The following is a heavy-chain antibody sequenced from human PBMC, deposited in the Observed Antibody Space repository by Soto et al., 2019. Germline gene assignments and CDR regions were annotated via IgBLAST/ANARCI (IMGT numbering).Heavy chain of an antibody. CDR3: ARDLVPGYTDYSDD. CDR2: ISAYNGNT. CDR1: GYTFSNYG. Sequence: ASVKVSCKTSGYTFSNYGINWVRQAPGQGLEWMGWISAYNGNTNFAQKLQGRVSLTTDTSTTTAYMELRSLTSDDTAVYYCARDLVPGYTDYSDDWAQGTLVTVSS. J-gene: IGHJ4*02. D-gene: IGHD5-12*01. V-gene: IGHV1-18*01.